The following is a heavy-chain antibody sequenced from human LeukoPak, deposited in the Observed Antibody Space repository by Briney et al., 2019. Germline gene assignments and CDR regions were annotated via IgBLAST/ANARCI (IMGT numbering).Heavy chain of an antibody. Sequence: GGSLRLSCAASGFTFSSYAMHWVRQAPGKGLEWVAVISYDGSNKYYADSVKGRFTISRDNSKNTLYLQMNSLRAEDTAVYYCARGKVDVDSWSGYYIPQDYYYGMDVWGQGTTVTVSS. CDR2: ISYDGSNK. D-gene: IGHD3-3*01. CDR1: GFTFSSYA. J-gene: IGHJ6*02. CDR3: ARGKVDVDSWSGYYIPQDYYYGMDV. V-gene: IGHV3-30-3*01.